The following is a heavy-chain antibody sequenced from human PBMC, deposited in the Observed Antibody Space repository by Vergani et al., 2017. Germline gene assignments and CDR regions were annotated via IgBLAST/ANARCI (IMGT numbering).Heavy chain of an antibody. CDR3: AKANPRNSGYDYLYYYHAMDV. CDR1: GFTFNHYA. V-gene: IGHV3-23*01. Sequence: EVQLLESGGDLVQPGGSLRLSCAASGFTFNHYAMNWVRQAPGKGLEWVSGISGSGGSTYYEGPVKGRFTISRDSSKNTLYLQMDSLSAGDTAVYYYAKANPRNSGYDYLYYYHAMDVWGQGTTVTVSS. D-gene: IGHD5-12*01. CDR2: ISGSGGST. J-gene: IGHJ6*02.